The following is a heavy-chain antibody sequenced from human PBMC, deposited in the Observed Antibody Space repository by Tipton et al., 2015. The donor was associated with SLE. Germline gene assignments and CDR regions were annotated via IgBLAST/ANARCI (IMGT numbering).Heavy chain of an antibody. V-gene: IGHV4-59*01. CDR2: IYYSGST. CDR1: GGSISSYY. J-gene: IGHJ3*02. CDR3: ARGGNYYDSSGYYHDAFDI. Sequence: GLVKPSQTLSLTCTVSGGSISSYYWSWIRQPPGKGLEWIGYIYYSGSTNYNPSLKSRVTISVDTSKNQFSLKLSSVTAADTVVYYCARGGNYYDSSGYYHDAFDIWGQGTMVTVSS. D-gene: IGHD3-22*01.